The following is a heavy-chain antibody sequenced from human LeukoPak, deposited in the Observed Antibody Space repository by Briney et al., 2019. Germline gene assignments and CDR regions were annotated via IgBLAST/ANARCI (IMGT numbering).Heavy chain of an antibody. CDR1: GFTFSSYA. CDR3: AKDYYGSGSYGDY. D-gene: IGHD3-10*01. CDR2: ISFDGSNK. J-gene: IGHJ4*02. V-gene: IGHV3-30-3*01. Sequence: GGSLRLSCAASGFTFSSYAMHWVRQPPGKGLEWVALISFDGSNKYYADSVRGRFTISRDNSKNTLYLQMNSLRAEDTAVYYCAKDYYGSGSYGDYWGQGTLVTVSS.